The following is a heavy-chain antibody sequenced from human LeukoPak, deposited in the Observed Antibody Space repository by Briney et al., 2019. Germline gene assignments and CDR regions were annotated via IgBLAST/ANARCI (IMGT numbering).Heavy chain of an antibody. CDR2: INHSGST. V-gene: IGHV4-34*01. J-gene: IGHJ4*02. CDR3: ARHRWTGTYNFDY. D-gene: IGHD1-1*01. Sequence: SETLSLTCAVYGGSFSGYYWSWIRQPPGKGLEWIGEINHSGSTNYNPSLKSRVTISVDTSKNQFSLKLSSVTAADTAVYYCARHRWTGTYNFDYWGQGSLVTVSS. CDR1: GGSFSGYY.